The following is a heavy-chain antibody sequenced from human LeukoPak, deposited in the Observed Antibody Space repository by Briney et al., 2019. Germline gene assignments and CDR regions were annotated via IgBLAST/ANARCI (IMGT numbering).Heavy chain of an antibody. CDR1: GGSISSGGYY. CDR3: ATNQQLLRAAFDL. J-gene: IGHJ3*01. CDR2: LYYRGST. Sequence: PSETLSLTCTVSGGSISSGGYYWSWIRHHPGRGLEGSEHLYYRGSTYSHPSLKRRVTISVDTSKNQFSLRLSSVTAADTPVYYCATNQQLLRAAFDLWGQGPMVSVSS. D-gene: IGHD6-13*01. V-gene: IGHV4-31*03.